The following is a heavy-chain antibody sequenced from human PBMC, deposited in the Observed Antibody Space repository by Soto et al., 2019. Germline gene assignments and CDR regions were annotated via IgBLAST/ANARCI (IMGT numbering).Heavy chain of an antibody. J-gene: IGHJ6*02. CDR1: GFTFSGYY. CDR2: ISGSGSNT. CDR3: AKVRMRYSSSWYGMDG. V-gene: IGHV3-11*06. Sequence: GGSLRLSCAASGFTFSGYYMTWIRQAPGKGLEWVAYISGSGSNTNYADSVKGRFTISRDNSKNTLYLQMNSLRAEDTAVYYCAKVRMRYSSSWYGMDGWGPGTMVTVSS. D-gene: IGHD6-13*01.